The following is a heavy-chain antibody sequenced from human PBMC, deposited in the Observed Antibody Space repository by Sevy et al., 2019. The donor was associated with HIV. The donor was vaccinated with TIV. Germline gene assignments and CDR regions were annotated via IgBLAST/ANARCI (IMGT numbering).Heavy chain of an antibody. Sequence: ASVKVSCKASGGTFSSYAISWVRQAPGQGLEWMGGIIPIFGTANYAPKFQGRVTITADESTSTAYMELSSLRSEDTAVYYCARDLGRRTALWGQGTLVTVSS. CDR3: ARDLGRRTAL. J-gene: IGHJ4*02. CDR1: GGTFSSYA. D-gene: IGHD2-2*01. V-gene: IGHV1-69*13. CDR2: IIPIFGTA.